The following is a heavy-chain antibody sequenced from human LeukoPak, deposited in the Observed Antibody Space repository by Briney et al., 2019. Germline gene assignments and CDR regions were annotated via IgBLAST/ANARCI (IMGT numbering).Heavy chain of an antibody. CDR3: ARGYYYDSSGYFPPDY. J-gene: IGHJ4*02. V-gene: IGHV3-7*01. CDR1: GFTFSSYW. CDR2: IKQDGSEK. D-gene: IGHD3-22*01. Sequence: PGGSLRLSCAASGFTFSSYWMSWVRQAPGKGLQWVANIKQDGSEKYYVDSVKGRFTISRDNAKNSLYLQMNSLRAEDTAVYYCARGYYYDSSGYFPPDYWGQGTLVTVSS.